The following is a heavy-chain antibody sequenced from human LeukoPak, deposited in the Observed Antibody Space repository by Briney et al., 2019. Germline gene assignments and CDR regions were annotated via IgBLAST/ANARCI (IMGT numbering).Heavy chain of an antibody. Sequence: PGGSLRLSCAASGFTFSSYWMHWVRQAPGKGLVWVSRINSDGSSTSYADSVKGRFTISRDNSKNTLYLQMNSLRAEDTAVYYCAKDQYYDSSEGTFDIWGQGTMVTVSS. V-gene: IGHV3-74*01. CDR1: GFTFSSYW. CDR3: AKDQYYDSSEGTFDI. D-gene: IGHD3-22*01. CDR2: INSDGSST. J-gene: IGHJ3*02.